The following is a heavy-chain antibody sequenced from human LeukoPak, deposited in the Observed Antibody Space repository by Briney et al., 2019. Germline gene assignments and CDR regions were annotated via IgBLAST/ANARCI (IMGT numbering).Heavy chain of an antibody. CDR2: INHSGST. CDR1: GGSFRGYY. Sequence: PSETLSLTCAVYGGSFRGYYWSWIRQPPGKGLEWIGEINHSGSTNYNPSLKSRVTISVDTSKNQFSLKLSSVTAADTAVYYCARGTLVLRFLEWRGSTPNWFDPWGQGTLVTVSS. D-gene: IGHD3-3*01. J-gene: IGHJ5*02. CDR3: ARGTLVLRFLEWRGSTPNWFDP. V-gene: IGHV4-34*01.